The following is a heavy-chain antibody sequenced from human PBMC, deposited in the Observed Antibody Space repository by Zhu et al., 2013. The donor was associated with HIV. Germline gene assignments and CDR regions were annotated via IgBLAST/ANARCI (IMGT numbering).Heavy chain of an antibody. D-gene: IGHD6-19*01. Sequence: EVQLVESGGGLVQPGGSLRLSCAASGFIFSDYSMTWVRQAPGKGLEWLSYISRSSGSIYYADSVKGRFTISRDNANNSLYLQMNGLRAEDTAVYFCTRDPRLVDYWGQGTLVTVSS. J-gene: IGHJ4*02. CDR1: GFIFSDYS. V-gene: IGHV3-48*04. CDR3: TRDPRLVDY. CDR2: ISRSSGSI.